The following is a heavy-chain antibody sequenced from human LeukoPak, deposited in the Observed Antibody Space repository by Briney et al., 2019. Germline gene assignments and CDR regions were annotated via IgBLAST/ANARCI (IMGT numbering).Heavy chain of an antibody. CDR2: TYYRSKWYN. V-gene: IGHV6-1*01. Sequence: SQTVSLTCAISGDSVSSNTAAWNWTRQSPSRGLEWLGRTYYRSKWYNDYALSVKSRITVNPDTSKNQFSLQLNSVTPEDTAVYYCARDPPTIKAAFDYWGQGTLVTVSS. CDR1: GDSVSSNTAA. CDR3: ARDPPTIKAAFDY. D-gene: IGHD3-9*01. J-gene: IGHJ4*02.